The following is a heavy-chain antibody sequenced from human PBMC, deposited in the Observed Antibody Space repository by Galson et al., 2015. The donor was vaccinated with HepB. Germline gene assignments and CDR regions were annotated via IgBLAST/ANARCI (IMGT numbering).Heavy chain of an antibody. V-gene: IGHV4-30-2*01. D-gene: IGHD5-12*01. CDR3: ARWVGGSTEYYFDY. J-gene: IGHJ4*02. Sequence: TLSLTCAVSGGSISSGGYSWSWTRQPPGKGLEWIGYIYHSGSTYYNPSLKSRVTISVDRSKNQFSLKLSSVTAADTAVYYCARWVGGSTEYYFDYWGQGTLVTVSS. CDR2: IYHSGST. CDR1: GGSISSGGYS.